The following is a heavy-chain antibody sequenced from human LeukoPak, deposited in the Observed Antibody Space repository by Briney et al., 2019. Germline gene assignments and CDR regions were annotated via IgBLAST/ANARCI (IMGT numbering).Heavy chain of an antibody. J-gene: IGHJ5*02. D-gene: IGHD3-3*01. CDR3: ARAKYDFWSGCSRPLNWFDP. V-gene: IGHV4-34*01. CDR1: GGSFSGYY. Sequence: SETLSLTCAVYGGSFSGYYWSWIRQPPGRGLEWIGEINHSGSTNYNPSLKSRVTISVDTSKNQFSLKLSSVTAADTAVYYCARAKYDFWSGCSRPLNWFDPWGQGTLVTVSS. CDR2: INHSGST.